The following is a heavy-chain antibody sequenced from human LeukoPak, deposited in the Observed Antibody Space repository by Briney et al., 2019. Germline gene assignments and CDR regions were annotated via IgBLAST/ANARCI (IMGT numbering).Heavy chain of an antibody. CDR3: AKAGTYGSGSYPGN. J-gene: IGHJ4*02. CDR2: IRYDGRLK. V-gene: IGHV3-30*02. Sequence: PGGSLRLSCAATGLIFRNYGAHWVRQAPGKGLEWVAFIRYDGRLKYYADSVKGRFTISRDNSKNTLYLQMNSLRAEDTAVYYCAKAGTYGSGSYPGNWGQGTLVTVSS. D-gene: IGHD3-10*01. CDR1: GLIFRNYG.